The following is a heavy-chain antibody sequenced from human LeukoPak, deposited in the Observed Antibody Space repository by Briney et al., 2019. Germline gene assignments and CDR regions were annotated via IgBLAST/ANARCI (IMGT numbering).Heavy chain of an antibody. CDR3: AKDVGKQPSDY. V-gene: IGHV3-30*02. Sequence: GGSLRLSCAASGFTFSSYGMHWVRQAPGKGLEWVAFIRYDGSNKYYADSVKGRFTISRDNSKSTLYLQMNSLRAEDTAVYYCAKDVGKQPSDYWGQGTLVTVSS. CDR1: GFTFSSYG. D-gene: IGHD6-13*01. J-gene: IGHJ4*02. CDR2: IRYDGSNK.